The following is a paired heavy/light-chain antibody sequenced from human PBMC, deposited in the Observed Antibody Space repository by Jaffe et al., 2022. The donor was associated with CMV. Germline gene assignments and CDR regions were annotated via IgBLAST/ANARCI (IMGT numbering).Light chain of an antibody. CDR1: QSIRSY. V-gene: IGKV1-39*01. CDR3: QQSYSTPQT. J-gene: IGKJ1*01. CDR2: AAS. Sequence: DIQMTQSPSSLSASVGDRVTITCRASQSIRSYLNWYQQKPGKAPKLLIYAASTLQSGVPSRFSGSGSGTDFTLTISSLQPEDFATYFCQQSYSTPQTFGQGTKVETK.
Heavy chain of an antibody. D-gene: IGHD5-12*01. V-gene: IGHV3-23*04. Sequence: EVQLVESGGGLVQPGGSLRLSCAASGFTFSNYAMTWVRQAPGKGLEWVSAISGSGGTTYYADSVKGRFTISRDNSKNTLYLQMNSLRAEDTAVYYCAKDRKWLDPRNHGAFDIWGQGTMVTVSS. CDR1: GFTFSNYA. J-gene: IGHJ3*02. CDR2: ISGSGGTT. CDR3: AKDRKWLDPRNHGAFDI.